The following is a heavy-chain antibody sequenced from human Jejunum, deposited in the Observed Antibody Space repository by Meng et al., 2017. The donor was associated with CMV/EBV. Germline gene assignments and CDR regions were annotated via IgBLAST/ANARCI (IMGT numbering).Heavy chain of an antibody. CDR1: GYSFPNNW. Sequence: SGYSFPNNWIGGVRQRHAKGLEWKGLIYTGDTNTRYSPSFKGKVSISADKSNNTAYLQWRSMKASDNDIYYCARAKYSTSWPDSFDSWGQGTLVTVSS. CDR3: ARAKYSTSWPDSFDS. V-gene: IGHV5-51*01. J-gene: IGHJ4*02. CDR2: IYTGDTNT. D-gene: IGHD6-13*01.